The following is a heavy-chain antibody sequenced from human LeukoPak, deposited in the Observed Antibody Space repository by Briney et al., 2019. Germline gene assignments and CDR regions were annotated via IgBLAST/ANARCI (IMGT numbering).Heavy chain of an antibody. CDR1: GCIFTSYW. D-gene: IGHD6-19*01. V-gene: IGHV5-51*01. J-gene: IGHJ3*02. CDR3: ARQSSGWYTAFDI. CDR2: IYPGDSDT. Sequence: ESLKISWKGSGCIFTSYWIGWVRQMPGKGLEWMGVIYPGDSDTRYSPSFQGQVTISADKSISTAYLQWSSLKASDTAMYYCARQSSGWYTAFDIWGQGTMVTVSS.